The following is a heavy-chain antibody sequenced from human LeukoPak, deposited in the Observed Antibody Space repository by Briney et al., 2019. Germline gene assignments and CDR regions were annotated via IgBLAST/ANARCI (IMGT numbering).Heavy chain of an antibody. D-gene: IGHD6-6*01. CDR2: ISGGGGST. CDR3: ARAVEGSSSGGMGLDY. J-gene: IGHJ4*02. CDR1: GLTFSSYA. V-gene: IGHV3-23*01. Sequence: GGSLRLSCAASGLTFSSYAMSWVRQAPGKGLEWVSAISGGGGSTYYADSVKGRFTISRDYSKNTLYLQMNSLRAEDTAVYYCARAVEGSSSGGMGLDYWGQGALVTVSS.